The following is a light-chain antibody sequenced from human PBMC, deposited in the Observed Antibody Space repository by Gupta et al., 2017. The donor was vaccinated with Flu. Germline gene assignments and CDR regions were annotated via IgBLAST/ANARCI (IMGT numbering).Light chain of an antibody. Sequence: QSVLTQPPYASGTPGQRLAFPCSGSNSHIGSNSVNWYQRFPGRAPKLLIHSDDQRPSGVPDRFSCSKSASSASLAISGLQSEDEADYYCAAWDGSLDGILFGGGTKLTVL. CDR3: AAWDGSLDGIL. CDR1: NSHIGSNS. CDR2: SDD. V-gene: IGLV1-44*01. J-gene: IGLJ2*01.